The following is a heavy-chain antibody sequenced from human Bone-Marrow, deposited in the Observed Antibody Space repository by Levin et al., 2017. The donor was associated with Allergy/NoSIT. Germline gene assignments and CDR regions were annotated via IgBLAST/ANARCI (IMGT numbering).Heavy chain of an antibody. V-gene: IGHV1-2*02. CDR2: IDPNSGAT. CDR3: VRDSLTCRNYFCYGGDLHY. CDR1: GYTFTGQY. J-gene: IGHJ4*02. Sequence: ASVKVSCKGSGYTFTGQYVHWVRQAPGQGLEYMGWIDPNSGATKYAQKFQGRVTMTRDTSISTAYMEVSSLRSDDTAVYYCVRDSLTCRNYFCYGGDLHYWGQGTLVTVSS. D-gene: IGHD3-16*01.